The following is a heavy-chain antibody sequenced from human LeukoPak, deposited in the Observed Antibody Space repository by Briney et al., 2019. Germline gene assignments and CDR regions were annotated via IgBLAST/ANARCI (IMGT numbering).Heavy chain of an antibody. Sequence: ASVKVSCKASGGTFSSYAISWVRQAPGQAPEWMGGIIPIFGTANYAQKFQGRVTITTDESTSTAYMELSSLRSEDTAVYYCVDRTSSGYYYWGQGTLVTVSS. V-gene: IGHV1-69*05. J-gene: IGHJ4*02. CDR2: IIPIFGTA. D-gene: IGHD3-22*01. CDR1: GGTFSSYA. CDR3: VDRTSSGYYY.